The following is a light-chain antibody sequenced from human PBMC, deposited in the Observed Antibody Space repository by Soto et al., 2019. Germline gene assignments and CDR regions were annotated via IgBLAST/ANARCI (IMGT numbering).Light chain of an antibody. CDR3: ASWDSSLTAGV. CDR1: SXNIGNNY. J-gene: IGLJ2*01. CDR2: EDN. V-gene: IGLV1-51*02. Sequence: QSVLTQPPSVSAAPGQRVTISCSGSSXNIGNNYVSWYQQLPGTAPKLLIYEDNKRPSGIPDRFSGSKSGTSATLGITGLQTGDEADYYCASWDSSLTAGVFGGGTKLTVL.